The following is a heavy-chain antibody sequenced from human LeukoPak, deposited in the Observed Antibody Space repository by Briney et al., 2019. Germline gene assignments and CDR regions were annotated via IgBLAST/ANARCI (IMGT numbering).Heavy chain of an antibody. Sequence: GRSLRLSCAASGFTFSNYWMSWVRQAPGKGPEWVANIKQDGGEIYYVDSVKGRFTISRDNAKNSLYLQMNSLRAEDTAVYYCARDKVVGATSFDYWGQGALVTVSS. CDR3: ARDKVVGATSFDY. CDR1: GFTFSNYW. V-gene: IGHV3-7*01. CDR2: IKQDGGEI. J-gene: IGHJ4*02. D-gene: IGHD1-26*01.